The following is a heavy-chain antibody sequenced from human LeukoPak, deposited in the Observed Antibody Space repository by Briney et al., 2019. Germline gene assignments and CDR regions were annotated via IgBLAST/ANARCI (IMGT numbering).Heavy chain of an antibody. CDR3: AKGGGWFDP. Sequence: GGSLRLSCAAYGFTFSSSAMSWVRQAPGKGLEWVSTISASGGSTYYAVSVKGRFTISRDDSENTLYLQMNSVGAEDTAVYYCAKGGGWFDPWGQGTLVTVSS. V-gene: IGHV3-23*01. CDR2: ISASGGST. CDR1: GFTFSSSA. D-gene: IGHD2-15*01. J-gene: IGHJ5*02.